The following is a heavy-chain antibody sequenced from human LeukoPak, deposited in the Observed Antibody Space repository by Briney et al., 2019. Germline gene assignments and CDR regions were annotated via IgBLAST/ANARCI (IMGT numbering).Heavy chain of an antibody. CDR1: GFSFSGHW. D-gene: IGHD6-6*01. J-gene: IGHJ4*02. CDR3: ARGPNSNWSGLDF. V-gene: IGHV3-74*01. Sequence: GGSLRLSCTASGFSFSGHWMHWARQLPGKRLVWVSRISPTGSTTSYAVSVKGRFTVSRDNAKNTLYLQVNNLRAEDTAVYYCARGPNSNWSGLDFWGQGTLLTVSS. CDR2: ISPTGSTT.